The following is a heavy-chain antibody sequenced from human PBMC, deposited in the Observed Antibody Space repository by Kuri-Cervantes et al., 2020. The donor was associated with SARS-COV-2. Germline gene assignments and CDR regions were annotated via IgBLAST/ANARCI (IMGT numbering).Heavy chain of an antibody. Sequence: ASVKVSCKASGYTFTSYYMHWVRQAPGQGLEWMGIINPSGGSTSYAQKFQGRVTMTRDTSTSTVYMELSSLRSEDTAVYYCARDSDDYGDYGAFDIWGQGTMVTVSS. J-gene: IGHJ3*02. V-gene: IGHV1-46*01. CDR2: INPSGGST. D-gene: IGHD4-17*01. CDR3: ARDSDDYGDYGAFDI. CDR1: GYTFTSYY.